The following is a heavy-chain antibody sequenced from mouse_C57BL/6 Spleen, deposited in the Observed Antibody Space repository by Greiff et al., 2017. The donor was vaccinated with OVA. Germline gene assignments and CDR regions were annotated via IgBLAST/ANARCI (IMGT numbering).Heavy chain of an antibody. CDR3: ARDWGVDY. V-gene: IGHV1-4*01. Sequence: QVQLKESGAELVRPGASVKMSCKASGYAFTSYTMHWVKQRPGPGLEWIGYINPSGGYTKYNKKFKDKATLTADQSSSTAYMQLSSLTYDASAVSYCARDWGVDYWGQGTTVTVSS. D-gene: IGHD4-1*01. CDR1: GYAFTSYT. CDR2: INPSGGYT. J-gene: IGHJ2*01.